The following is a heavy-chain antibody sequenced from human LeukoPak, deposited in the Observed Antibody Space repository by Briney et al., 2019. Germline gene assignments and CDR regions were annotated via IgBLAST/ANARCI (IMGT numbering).Heavy chain of an antibody. CDR2: ISSSSSYI. CDR3: ARGYCSSTSCHRIYYFDY. Sequence: GGSLRLSCAASGFTFSSYSMNWVGQAPGKGLEWVSSISSSSSYIYYADSVKGRFTISRDNAKNSLYLQMNSLRAEDTAVYYCARGYCSSTSCHRIYYFDYWGQGTLVTVSS. J-gene: IGHJ4*02. CDR1: GFTFSSYS. D-gene: IGHD2-2*02. V-gene: IGHV3-21*01.